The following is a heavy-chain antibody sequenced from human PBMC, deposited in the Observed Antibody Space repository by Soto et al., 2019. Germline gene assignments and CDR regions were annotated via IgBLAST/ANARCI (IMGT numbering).Heavy chain of an antibody. CDR2: IIPIFVTA. V-gene: IGHV1-69*06. D-gene: IGHD3-10*01. CDR1: GGTFSSYA. J-gene: IGHJ6*02. Sequence: SVKVSCKASGGTFSSYAISWVRQAPGQGLEWMGGIIPIFVTANYAQKSQGRVTITAGKSTCTPYMELTSTRPENTPGHNWTRGFIMVRGIYYYGMDVWGQGTTVTVSS. CDR3: TRGFIMVRGIYYYGMDV.